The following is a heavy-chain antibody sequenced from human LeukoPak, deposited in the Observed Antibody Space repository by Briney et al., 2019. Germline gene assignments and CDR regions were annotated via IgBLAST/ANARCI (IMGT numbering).Heavy chain of an antibody. CDR1: GFTFSSYS. CDR2: ISSSSSTI. CDR3: AKDFVVVPGNVNYFDY. D-gene: IGHD2-21*02. Sequence: GGSLRLSCAASGFTFSSYSMNWVRQAPGKGLEWVSYISSSSSTIYYADSVKGRFTISRDNAKNTLYVQMKSLRAEDTAVYYCAKDFVVVPGNVNYFDYWGQGTLVTVSS. V-gene: IGHV3-48*01. J-gene: IGHJ4*02.